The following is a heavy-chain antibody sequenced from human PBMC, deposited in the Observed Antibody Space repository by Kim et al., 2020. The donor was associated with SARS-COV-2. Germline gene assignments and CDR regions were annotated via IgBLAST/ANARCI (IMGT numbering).Heavy chain of an antibody. J-gene: IGHJ3*02. CDR3: ARQGRWDAFDI. V-gene: IGHV1-3*01. Sequence: TKYSHKYQGRVTFTRDTAESTVYMELSSLGSEDTAVYSCARQGRWDAFDIWGQGTMVTVSS. CDR2: T.